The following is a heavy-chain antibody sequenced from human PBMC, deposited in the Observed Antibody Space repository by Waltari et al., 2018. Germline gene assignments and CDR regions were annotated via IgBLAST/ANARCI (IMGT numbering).Heavy chain of an antibody. D-gene: IGHD2-21*01. CDR2: ISQSGRT. Sequence: QVQLQESGPGLVKPSETLSLTCIVSGYSISSGYYWGWIRQPPGKGLEWIGSISQSGRTRYNPSLRRRVTISVDTSKNHFSLKLSSVTAADTAVYYCARGWGGGDYYYYYMNVWGKGTTVTISS. CDR1: GYSISSGYY. V-gene: IGHV4-38-2*02. J-gene: IGHJ6*03. CDR3: ARGWGGGDYYYYYMNV.